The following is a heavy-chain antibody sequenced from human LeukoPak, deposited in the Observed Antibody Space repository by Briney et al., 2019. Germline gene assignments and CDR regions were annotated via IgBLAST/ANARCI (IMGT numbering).Heavy chain of an antibody. D-gene: IGHD6-19*01. CDR3: ARDIAVAGYFDY. Sequence: SVKVSCKASGGTFSSYAISWVRQAPGQGLEWMGGIIPIFGTANYAQKFQGRVTITTDESTSTAYMELSSLRSEDTAVYYCARDIAVAGYFDYWGQGTLVTVSS. V-gene: IGHV1-69*05. CDR2: IIPIFGTA. J-gene: IGHJ4*02. CDR1: GGTFSSYA.